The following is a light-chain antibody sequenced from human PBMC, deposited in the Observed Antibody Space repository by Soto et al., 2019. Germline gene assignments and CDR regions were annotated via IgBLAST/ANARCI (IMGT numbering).Light chain of an antibody. CDR3: SSYTSSSTYV. CDR1: SSDIDGYNY. J-gene: IGLJ1*01. Sequence: QSALTQPASVSGSPGQSITISCTEASSDIDGYNYVSWYQQHPVKAPKLIIYDVTNRPSGVSNRFSGSKSGNTASLTISGLQSDDEAYYYCSSYTSSSTYVFATGTKLTVL. V-gene: IGLV2-14*01. CDR2: DVT.